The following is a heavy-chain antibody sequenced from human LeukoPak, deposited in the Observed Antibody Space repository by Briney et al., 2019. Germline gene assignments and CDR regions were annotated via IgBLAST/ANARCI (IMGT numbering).Heavy chain of an antibody. D-gene: IGHD2-15*01. J-gene: IGHJ5*02. CDR3: ARWVGYSNWFDP. CDR1: GYTFTGYY. V-gene: IGHV1-2*02. Sequence: ASVKVSCKAYGYTFTGYYVLWVRQAPGQGLEWMGWINPNSGGTHSAQKFQGRVTVTRDTSISTAYMELSRLTSDDTAVYYCARWVGYSNWFDPWGQGTLVTVSS. CDR2: INPNSGGT.